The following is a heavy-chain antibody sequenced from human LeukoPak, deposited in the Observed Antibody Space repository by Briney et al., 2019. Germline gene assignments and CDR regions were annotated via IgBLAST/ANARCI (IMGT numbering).Heavy chain of an antibody. CDR3: PRNDY. V-gene: IGHV3-21*01. CDR2: ISSSSTYI. Sequence: PGGSLRLSCAASGLTFRGFRINWVPQAPGKGLELVSSISSSSTYIYYADSVKGRFTISRDDAKSSLYLQMDSLRDEDTAVYCCPRNDYWGQGTLVTVSS. J-gene: IGHJ4*02. CDR1: GLTFRGFR.